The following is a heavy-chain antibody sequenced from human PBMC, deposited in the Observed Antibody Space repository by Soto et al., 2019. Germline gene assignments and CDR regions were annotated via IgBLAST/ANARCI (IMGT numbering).Heavy chain of an antibody. J-gene: IGHJ3*02. D-gene: IGHD3-16*02. Sequence: GESLKISCKGSGYSFNMYWIAWVRQMPGEGLEWMGIIYPGDSDTTYSSSFQGQATISADKTVNTVYLQLSSLKASDTAMYYCARQHRYMATINNDVFHISGEGALVTV. CDR1: GYSFNMYW. V-gene: IGHV5-51*01. CDR2: IYPGDSDT. CDR3: ARQHRYMATINNDVFHI.